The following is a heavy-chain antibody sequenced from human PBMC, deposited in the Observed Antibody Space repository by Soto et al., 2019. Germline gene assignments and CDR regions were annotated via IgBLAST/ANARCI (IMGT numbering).Heavy chain of an antibody. Sequence: QVQLVQSGAEVKKPGASVKVSCKASGYTFTSYGISWVRQAPGQGLEWMGWISAYNGNTNYAQKLQGRVTMTTDTSTSTACMELRSLRSDDTAVYYCARDRGYYYDSSGYSNWFDPWGQGTLVTVSS. J-gene: IGHJ5*02. V-gene: IGHV1-18*01. CDR3: ARDRGYYYDSSGYSNWFDP. D-gene: IGHD3-22*01. CDR1: GYTFTSYG. CDR2: ISAYNGNT.